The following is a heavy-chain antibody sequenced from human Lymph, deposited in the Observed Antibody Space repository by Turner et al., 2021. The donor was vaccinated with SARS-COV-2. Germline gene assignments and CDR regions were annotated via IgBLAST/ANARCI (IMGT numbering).Heavy chain of an antibody. D-gene: IGHD3-3*01. J-gene: IGHJ6*02. Sequence: QVQRVQCGAGVKKPGASVKLSCKASGYTFTVSYMHWVRQAPGQGLGWMGWINPNSGGRNEAQKLQGRVTMTRDTSISAAYRGLSRLRSDDTAVYYCAREVERYNDFWSGYSGGYGMDVWGQGTTVTVSS. CDR1: GYTFTVSY. CDR2: INPNSGGR. V-gene: IGHV1-2*02. CDR3: AREVERYNDFWSGYSGGYGMDV.